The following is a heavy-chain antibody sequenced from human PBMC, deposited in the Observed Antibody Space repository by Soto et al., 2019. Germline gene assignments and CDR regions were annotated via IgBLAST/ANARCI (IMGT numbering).Heavy chain of an antibody. Sequence: EVQLVESGGGLIQPGGSLRLSCAASGFTVSSNYMSWVRQAPGKGLEWVSVIYSGGSTYYADSVKGRFTISRDNSKNTLYLQMNSLRAEDTAVYYCARGSFANPPLFDYWGQGTLVTVSS. J-gene: IGHJ4*02. CDR2: IYSGGST. V-gene: IGHV3-53*01. CDR1: GFTVSSNY. CDR3: ARGSFANPPLFDY.